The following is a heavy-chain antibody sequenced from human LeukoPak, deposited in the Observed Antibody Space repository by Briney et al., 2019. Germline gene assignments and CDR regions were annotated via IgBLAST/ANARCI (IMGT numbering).Heavy chain of an antibody. CDR2: IYYSGST. V-gene: IGHV4-59*01. D-gene: IGHD1-1*01. CDR1: GGSFSGYY. J-gene: IGHJ4*02. Sequence: SETLSLTCAVYGGSFSGYYWSWIRQPPGKGLEWIGYIYYSGSTNYNPSLKSRVTISVDTSKNQFSLKLSSVTAADTAVYYCARHLRNQLAFDYWGQGTLVTVSS. CDR3: ARHLRNQLAFDY.